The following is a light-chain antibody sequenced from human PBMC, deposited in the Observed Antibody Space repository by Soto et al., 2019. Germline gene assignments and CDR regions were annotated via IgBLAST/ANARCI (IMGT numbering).Light chain of an antibody. Sequence: DIVLTQSPGTLSLSPGERATLSCRASQSVSSSYFAWYQQKPGQAPRLLIYGASNRATGIPDRFSGGGTATDFTLTISRLEPADFAVYYCQQYDESPLTFGGGAKVEIK. CDR2: GAS. J-gene: IGKJ4*01. CDR1: QSVSSSY. V-gene: IGKV3-20*01. CDR3: QQYDESPLT.